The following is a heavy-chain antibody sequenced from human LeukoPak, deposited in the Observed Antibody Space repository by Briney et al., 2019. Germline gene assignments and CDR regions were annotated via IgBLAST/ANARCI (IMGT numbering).Heavy chain of an antibody. CDR2: IYHSGST. CDR3: ARRNWGLAFDI. J-gene: IGHJ3*02. D-gene: IGHD7-27*01. Sequence: SETLSLTCAVSGYSICSGYYWGWIRQPPGKGLEWIGSIYHSGSTYYNPSLKSRVTISVDTSKNQFSLKLSSVTAADTAVYYCARRNWGLAFDIWSQGTMVTVSS. V-gene: IGHV4-38-2*01. CDR1: GYSICSGYY.